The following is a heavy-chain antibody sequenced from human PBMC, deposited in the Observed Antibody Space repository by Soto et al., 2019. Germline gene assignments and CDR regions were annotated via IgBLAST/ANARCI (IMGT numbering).Heavy chain of an antibody. CDR1: DGSFNDYF. D-gene: IGHD6-13*01. CDR3: ARDQGVAAAGITWFDP. J-gene: IGHJ5*02. Sequence: SETLSLTCGVYDGSFNDYFWTWIRQPPGKGLEWIGEIRRSGSTNYNPSLKSRVTMSVDTSKNQFSLRLMSLTAADTAVYYCARDQGVAAAGITWFDPWGQGSLVTVSS. CDR2: IRRSGST. V-gene: IGHV4-34*01.